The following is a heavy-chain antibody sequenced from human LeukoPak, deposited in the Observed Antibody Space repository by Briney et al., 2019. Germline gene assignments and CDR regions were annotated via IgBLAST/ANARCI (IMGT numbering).Heavy chain of an antibody. CDR1: GFTVSSNY. Sequence: GGSLRLSCAASGFTVSSNYMSWVRQASGKGLEWVSVIYSGGSTYYADSVKGRFTISRDNSKNTLYLQMNSLRAEDTAVYFCARTSCTGASCYLGPYYIDYWGQGTLVTVSS. J-gene: IGHJ4*02. V-gene: IGHV3-53*01. CDR2: IYSGGST. D-gene: IGHD2-15*01. CDR3: ARTSCTGASCYLGPYYIDY.